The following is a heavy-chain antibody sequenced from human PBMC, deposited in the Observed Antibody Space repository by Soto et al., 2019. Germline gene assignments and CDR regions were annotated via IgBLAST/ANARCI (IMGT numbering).Heavy chain of an antibody. V-gene: IGHV1-2*04. CDR3: ARDRSDYGDYTPGIDYYYGMDV. CDR2: INPNSGGT. Sequence: ASVKVSCKAAGYTFTGYYMHWVRRAPGQGLEWMGWINPNSGGTNYAQKFQGWVTMTRDTSISTAYMELSRLRSDGTAVYYCARDRSDYGDYTPGIDYYYGMDVWGQGTTGIVSS. D-gene: IGHD4-17*01. CDR1: GYTFTGYY. J-gene: IGHJ6*02.